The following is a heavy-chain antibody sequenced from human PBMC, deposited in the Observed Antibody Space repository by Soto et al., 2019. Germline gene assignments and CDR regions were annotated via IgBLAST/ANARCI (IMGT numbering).Heavy chain of an antibody. CDR2: ISYDGSNK. CDR1: GFTFSSYA. J-gene: IGHJ3*02. CDR3: ARPRPGYSYAFDI. V-gene: IGHV3-30-3*01. Sequence: QVQLVESGGGVVQPGRFLRLSCAASGFTFSSYAMHWVRQAPGKGLEWVAVISYDGSNKYYADSVKGRFTISRDNSKNTLYLQMNSLRAEDTAVYYCARPRPGYSYAFDIWGQGTMVTVSS. D-gene: IGHD3-22*01.